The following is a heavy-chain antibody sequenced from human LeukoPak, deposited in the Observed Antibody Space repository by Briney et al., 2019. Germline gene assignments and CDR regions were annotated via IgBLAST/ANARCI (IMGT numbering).Heavy chain of an antibody. V-gene: IGHV1-18*01. D-gene: IGHD3-16*01. CDR2: ISAYNGNT. Sequence: GASVKVSCKASGYTFTSYGISWVRQAPGQGLEWMGWISAYNGNTNYAQKFQGRVTMTRDTSISTAYMELSRLRSDDTAVYYCARDYVGDNWFDPWGQGTLSPSPQ. CDR1: GYTFTSYG. J-gene: IGHJ5*02. CDR3: ARDYVGDNWFDP.